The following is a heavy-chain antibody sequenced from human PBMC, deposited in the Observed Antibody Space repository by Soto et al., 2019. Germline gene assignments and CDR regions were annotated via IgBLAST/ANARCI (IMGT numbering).Heavy chain of an antibody. V-gene: IGHV2-5*02. D-gene: IGHD6-19*01. J-gene: IGHJ4*02. CDR2: IYWDDDK. CDR1: GFSLSTSGGG. CDR3: AHTKVTHWLGPHFGF. Sequence: QITVKESGPPLVTATQSLTLTCTFSGFSLSTSGGGVGWIRQPPGKALEWLAVIYWDDDKSYSPSLKSRLTITKDTSKNQVALTMTHMDPVDTATYFCAHTKVTHWLGPHFGFWGQVTLVTVSS.